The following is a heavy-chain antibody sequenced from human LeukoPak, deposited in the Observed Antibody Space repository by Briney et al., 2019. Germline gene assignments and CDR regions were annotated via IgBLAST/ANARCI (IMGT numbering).Heavy chain of an antibody. Sequence: QSGGSLRLSCAASGFTVSSNYMSWVRQAPGKGLEWVSVTYSGGSTYYADSVKGRFTISRDNSKNTLYLQLNSLRTEDTALYYCAKDFYRETGGIDYWGQGTLVTVSS. V-gene: IGHV3-53*05. CDR1: GFTVSSNY. CDR3: AKDFYRETGGIDY. D-gene: IGHD1-26*01. J-gene: IGHJ4*02. CDR2: TYSGGST.